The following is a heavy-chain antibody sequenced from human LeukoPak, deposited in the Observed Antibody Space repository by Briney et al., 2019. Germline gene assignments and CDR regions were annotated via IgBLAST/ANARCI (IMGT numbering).Heavy chain of an antibody. CDR1: GFPFSSYA. CDR3: ARDKGDY. J-gene: IGHJ4*02. V-gene: IGHV3-30-3*01. CDR2: ISYDGSNK. Sequence: GGSLRLSCAASGFPFSSYAMHWVRQAPGKGLEWVAVISYDGSNKYYADSVKGRFTISRDNSKNTLYLQMDSPRAEDTAVYYCARDKGDYWGQGTLVTVSS.